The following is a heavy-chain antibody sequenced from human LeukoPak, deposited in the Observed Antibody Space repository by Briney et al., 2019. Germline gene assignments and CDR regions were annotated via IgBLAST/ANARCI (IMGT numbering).Heavy chain of an antibody. D-gene: IGHD6-6*01. J-gene: IGHJ4*02. CDR1: GGSISSSSYY. Sequence: SETLSLTCTVSGGSISSSSYYWGWIRQPPGKGLEWIGSIYYSGSTYYNPSLKSRVTISVDTSKNQFSLKLSSVTAADTAVYYCARIKRKYSSSFPDYWGQGTLVTVSS. V-gene: IGHV4-39*01. CDR2: IYYSGST. CDR3: ARIKRKYSSSFPDY.